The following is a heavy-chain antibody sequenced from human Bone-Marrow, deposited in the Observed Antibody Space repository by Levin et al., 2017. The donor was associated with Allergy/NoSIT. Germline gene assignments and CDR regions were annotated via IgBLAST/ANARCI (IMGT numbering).Heavy chain of an antibody. CDR2: VYNSGTT. D-gene: IGHD3-9*01. V-gene: IGHV4-61*01. Sequence: LETLSLTCTASGGSVSRGTYYWNWFRQPPGKGLEWIGYVYNSGTTNYSPSLRSRLTMSVDMSKTQSSLKLRSVTAADTAVYYCARETYDISTADLIDHWGQGTLVTVSS. CDR1: GGSVSRGTYY. CDR3: ARETYDISTADLIDH. J-gene: IGHJ1*01.